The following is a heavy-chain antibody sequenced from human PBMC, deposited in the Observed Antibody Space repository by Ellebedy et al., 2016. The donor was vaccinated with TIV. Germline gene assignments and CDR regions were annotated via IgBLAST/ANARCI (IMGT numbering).Heavy chain of an antibody. Sequence: MPSETLSLTCTVSGGSISSGDYYWSWIRQPPGKGLEWIGYIYYSGSTNYNPSLKSRVTISVDTSKNQFSLKLSSVTAADTAVYYCARDFREYGSGIGEFDYWGQGTLVTVSS. V-gene: IGHV4-61*08. D-gene: IGHD3-10*01. CDR3: ARDFREYGSGIGEFDY. J-gene: IGHJ4*02. CDR2: IYYSGST. CDR1: GGSISSGDYY.